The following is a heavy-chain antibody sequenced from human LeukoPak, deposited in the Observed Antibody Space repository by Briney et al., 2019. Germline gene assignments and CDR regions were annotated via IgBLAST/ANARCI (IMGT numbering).Heavy chain of an antibody. CDR3: ARAMRITIFKGGFDP. CDR1: GGSISSSNYY. CDR2: VYYSGSA. J-gene: IGHJ5*02. Sequence: SETLSLTCHVSGGSISSSNYYWGWIRQPPGKGLEWIGNVYYSGSASFNPSLKSRVTISVDTSKNQSSLKPSSVTAAGTAVYYCARAMRITIFKGGFDPWGQGALVTVSS. D-gene: IGHD3-3*01. V-gene: IGHV4-39*07.